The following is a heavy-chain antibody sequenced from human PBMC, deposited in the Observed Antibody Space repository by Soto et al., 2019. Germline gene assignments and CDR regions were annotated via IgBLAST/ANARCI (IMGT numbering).Heavy chain of an antibody. V-gene: IGHV3-7*01. CDR2: IKQDGSEK. D-gene: IGHD6-13*01. Sequence: GGSLRLSCAASGFTFSSYWMSWVRQAPGKGLEWVANIKQDGSEKYYVDSVKGRFTISRDNAKNSLYLQMNSLRAEDTAVYYCAREDGFIAAAGFDYWGQGTLVTVSS. CDR3: AREDGFIAAAGFDY. CDR1: GFTFSSYW. J-gene: IGHJ4*02.